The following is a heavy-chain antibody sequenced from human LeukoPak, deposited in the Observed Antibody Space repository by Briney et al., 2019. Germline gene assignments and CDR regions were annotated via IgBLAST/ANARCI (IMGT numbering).Heavy chain of an antibody. D-gene: IGHD3-3*01. CDR3: ARGTDFWSGYYTNYFDY. V-gene: IGHV4-34*01. Sequence: SETLSLTCTVSGGSISSYYWSWIRQPPGKGLEWIGEINHSGSTNYNPSLKSRVTISVDTSKNQFSLKLSSVTAADTAVYYCARGTDFWSGYYTNYFDYWGQGTLVTVSS. CDR1: GGSISSYY. CDR2: INHSGST. J-gene: IGHJ4*02.